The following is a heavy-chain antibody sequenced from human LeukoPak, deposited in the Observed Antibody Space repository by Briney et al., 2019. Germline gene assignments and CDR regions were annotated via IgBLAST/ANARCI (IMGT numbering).Heavy chain of an antibody. CDR1: GFTFSSYA. V-gene: IGHV3-30-3*01. D-gene: IGHD5-24*01. J-gene: IGHJ4*02. CDR2: IYYDGSKK. Sequence: GGSLRLSCAASGFTFSSYAMHWVRQAPGKGLEWVAVIYYDGSKKYYADSVEGRFTISRDNSKNTLYLHMKSLRVEDTAVYYCARGPDGYNSHFDYWGQGTLVTVSS. CDR3: ARGPDGYNSHFDY.